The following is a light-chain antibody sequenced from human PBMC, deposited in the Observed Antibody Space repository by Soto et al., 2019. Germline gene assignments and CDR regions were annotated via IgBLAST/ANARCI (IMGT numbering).Light chain of an antibody. CDR3: QHYYSNSGT. J-gene: IGKJ1*01. V-gene: IGKV4-1*01. CDR1: QRVLYSSNNKNY. Sequence: DFVMTQSADSLAVSLGERATINCKSSQRVLYSSNNKNYLAWYQQKPGQAPKLLIYWASTRETGVPERFSGSGSGTDFTLTISSLQAEDVAVYYCQHYYSNSGTFGQGTKVDIK. CDR2: WAS.